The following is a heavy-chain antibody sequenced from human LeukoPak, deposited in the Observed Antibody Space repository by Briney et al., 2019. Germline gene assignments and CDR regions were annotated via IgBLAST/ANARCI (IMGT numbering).Heavy chain of an antibody. V-gene: IGHV4-4*02. CDR1: GGSIISTDC. CDR3: ARDPHCSNTNCPFEY. J-gene: IGHJ4*02. Sequence: SATLSLTFSVSGGSIISTDCWTWVRQPPGRGLMGIAYIYRNDNPNNNPSLRSGGSMCVDKSKKQFSLRLSSVTAADTAVYYCARDPHCSNTNCPFEYWGQGILVIVSS. D-gene: IGHD2-2*01. CDR2: IYRNDNP.